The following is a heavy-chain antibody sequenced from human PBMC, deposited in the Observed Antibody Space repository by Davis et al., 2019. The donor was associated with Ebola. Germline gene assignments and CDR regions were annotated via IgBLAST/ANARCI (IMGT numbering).Heavy chain of an antibody. CDR2: ISNDGGYK. J-gene: IGHJ4*02. CDR1: GFTVSSYA. CDR3: ARGSHFDDSYGPPLG. Sequence: GSLRLSCAASGFTVSSYALHWVRQAPGKGLEWVAHISNDGGYKHYGDSVKGRFTISRDNSKSTMSLQMNSLRSEDTAVYYCARGSHFDDSYGPPLGWGQGTLITVSS. D-gene: IGHD5-18*01. V-gene: IGHV3-30*01.